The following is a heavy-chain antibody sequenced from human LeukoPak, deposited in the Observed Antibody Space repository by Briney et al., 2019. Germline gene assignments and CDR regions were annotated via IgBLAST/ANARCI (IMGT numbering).Heavy chain of an antibody. V-gene: IGHV3-30*04. CDR1: GFTFSSYA. CDR3: ARDRVAYYYDSSGYYPDY. Sequence: GRSLRLSCAASGFTFSSYAMHWVRQAPGKGLEWVAVISYDGSNKYYADSVKGRFSISRDNSKSTLYLQMNSLRSEDTAVYYCARDRVAYYYDSSGYYPDYWGQGTLVTVSS. CDR2: ISYDGSNK. D-gene: IGHD3-22*01. J-gene: IGHJ4*02.